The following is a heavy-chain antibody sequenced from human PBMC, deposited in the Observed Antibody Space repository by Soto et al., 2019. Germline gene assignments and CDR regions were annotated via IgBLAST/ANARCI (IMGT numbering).Heavy chain of an antibody. V-gene: IGHV3-66*01. CDR3: ARKTRWATHCDY. CDR1: GFTVSSNY. D-gene: IGHD1-26*01. CDR2: IYSDGST. J-gene: IGHJ4*02. Sequence: GGSLRLSCAASGFTVSSNYMSWVRQAPGKGLEWVSVIYSDGSTYYADSVKGRFTISRDSSKNTLYLQMYSLRAEDTAVYYCARKTRWATHCDYCGLGTLVIASS.